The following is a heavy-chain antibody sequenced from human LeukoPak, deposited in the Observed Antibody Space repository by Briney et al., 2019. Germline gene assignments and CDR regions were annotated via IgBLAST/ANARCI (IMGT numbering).Heavy chain of an antibody. CDR1: GVSISSGNYY. CDR3: VVYSSGYLFDL. J-gene: IGHJ5*02. D-gene: IGHD3-22*01. V-gene: IGHV4-30-4*08. CDR2: IYYSGNT. Sequence: SETLSLTCTASGVSISSGNYYWSWIRQHPGKGLEWIGYIYYSGNTYYNPSLKSRVAISVDTSKNQFSLKLSFVTAADTAVYYCVVYSSGYLFDLWGQGTLVTVSS.